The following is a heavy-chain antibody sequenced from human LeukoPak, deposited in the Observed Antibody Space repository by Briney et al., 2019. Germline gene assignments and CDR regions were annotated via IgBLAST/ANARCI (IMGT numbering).Heavy chain of an antibody. CDR1: GYTFTSYA. J-gene: IGHJ4*02. CDR2: INAGNGNT. D-gene: IGHD6-19*01. CDR3: ARDRCRAVAGKGEMEY. Sequence: ASVKVSCKASGYTFTSYAMHWVRQAPGQRLEWMGWINAGNGNTKYSQEFQGRVTITRDTSASTAYMELSSLRSEDMAVYYCARDRCRAVAGKGEMEYWGQGTLVTVSS. V-gene: IGHV1-3*03.